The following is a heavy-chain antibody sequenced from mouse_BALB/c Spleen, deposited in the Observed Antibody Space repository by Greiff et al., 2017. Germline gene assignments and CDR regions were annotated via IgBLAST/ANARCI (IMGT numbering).Heavy chain of an antibody. Sequence: QVQLQQSGAELVRPGTSVKVSCKASGYAFTNYLIEWVKQRPGQGLEWIGVINPGSGGTNYNEKFKGKATLTADKSSSTAYMQLSSLTSDDSAVYFCARSTGYYGSSYDYWGQGTTLTVSS. CDR1: GYAFTNYL. J-gene: IGHJ2*01. D-gene: IGHD1-1*01. CDR2: INPGSGGT. V-gene: IGHV1-54*01. CDR3: ARSTGYYGSSYDY.